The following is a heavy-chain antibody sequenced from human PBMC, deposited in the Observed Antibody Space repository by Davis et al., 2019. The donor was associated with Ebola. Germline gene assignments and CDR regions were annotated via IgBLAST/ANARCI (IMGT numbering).Heavy chain of an antibody. V-gene: IGHV3-7*01. D-gene: IGHD6-19*01. CDR2: IKQDGSEK. J-gene: IGHJ4*02. CDR1: GFTFSTYW. Sequence: GESLKISCAASGFTFSTYWMSWDIQAPGQGLEWVANIKQDGSEKYYVDSVKGRFTISRDNAKNSLYLQMNSLRAEDTAVYYCASSQAVGHWDPFDYWGQGTLVTVSS. CDR3: ASSQAVGHWDPFDY.